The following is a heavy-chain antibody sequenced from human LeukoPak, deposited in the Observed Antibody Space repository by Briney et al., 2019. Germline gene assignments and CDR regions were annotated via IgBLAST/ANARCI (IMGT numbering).Heavy chain of an antibody. CDR3: AKVGAYGDYARHDY. CDR2: IYHSGDT. Sequence: SETLSLTCAVSGYSISSGYYWGWIRQPPGKGLEWIGNIYHSGDTYHNPSLKSRVTISADTSKNQFSLKLGSVTAADTAVYYCAKVGAYGDYARHDYWGQGTLVTVSS. CDR1: GYSISSGYY. J-gene: IGHJ4*02. V-gene: IGHV4-38-2*01. D-gene: IGHD4-17*01.